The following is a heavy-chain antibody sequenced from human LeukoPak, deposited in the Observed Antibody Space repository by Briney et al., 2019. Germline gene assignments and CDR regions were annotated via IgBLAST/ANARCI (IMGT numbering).Heavy chain of an antibody. CDR2: IIPILGIA. D-gene: IGHD3-9*01. CDR1: GYSFSSYA. Sequence: ASVKVSCKASGYSFSSYAISWVRQAPGQGLEWMGRIIPILGIANYAQKFQGRVTITADKSTSTAYMELSSLRSEDTAVYYCARGKGFDILTGYSHYYYYGMDVWGQGTTVTVSS. V-gene: IGHV1-69*04. CDR3: ARGKGFDILTGYSHYYYYGMDV. J-gene: IGHJ6*02.